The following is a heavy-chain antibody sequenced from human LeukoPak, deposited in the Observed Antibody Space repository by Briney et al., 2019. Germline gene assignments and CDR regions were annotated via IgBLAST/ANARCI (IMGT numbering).Heavy chain of an antibody. CDR1: GYTFTSYD. D-gene: IGHD2-15*01. V-gene: IGHV1-8*03. Sequence: ASVKVSCKASGYTFTSYDINWVRQATGQGLEWMGWMNPNSGNTGYAQKFQGRVTITRNTSISTAYMELSSLRSDDTAVYYCARVGLYDASDIWGQGTMVTVSS. CDR2: MNPNSGNT. CDR3: ARVGLYDASDI. J-gene: IGHJ3*02.